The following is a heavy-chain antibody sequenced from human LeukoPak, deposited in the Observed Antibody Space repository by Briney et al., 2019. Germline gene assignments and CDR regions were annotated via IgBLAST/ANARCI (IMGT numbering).Heavy chain of an antibody. CDR2: ISRSSSFI. CDR3: ARVSLCNSTSCYFDY. D-gene: IGHD2-2*01. J-gene: IGHJ4*02. CDR1: GFTFSNYS. V-gene: IGHV3-21*01. Sequence: GGSLRLSCAASGFTFSNYSMNWVRQAPGKGLEWVSSISRSSSFIYYAGSVKGRFTISRDNAKNSLYLQMNSLRVEDTAVYYCARVSLCNSTSCYFDYWGQGTLVTVSS.